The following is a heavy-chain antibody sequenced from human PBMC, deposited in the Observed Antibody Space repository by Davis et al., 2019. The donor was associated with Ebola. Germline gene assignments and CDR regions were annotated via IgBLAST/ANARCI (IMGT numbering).Heavy chain of an antibody. CDR2: IYSGGST. J-gene: IGHJ4*02. Sequence: GESLKISCAASGFTVSSNYMSWVRQAPGKGLEWVSVIYSGGSTYYADSVKGRFTISRDNSKNTLYLQMNSLRAEDTAVYYCAGSMIVVAPPDYWGQGTLVTVSS. V-gene: IGHV3-66*01. CDR1: GFTVSSNY. D-gene: IGHD3-22*01. CDR3: AGSMIVVAPPDY.